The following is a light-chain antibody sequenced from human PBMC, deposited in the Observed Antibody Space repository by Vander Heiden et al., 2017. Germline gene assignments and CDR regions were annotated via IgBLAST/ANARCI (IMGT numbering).Light chain of an antibody. CDR1: SSNIGSNT. Sequence: QSLLTQPPPPSGTPGLPVTITCSGSSSNIGSNTVHWYQQHPGTAPKLLIYSNNQRPSGVPDRFSGSKSGTSASLAISRLQSEDEADYYCAAWDGSLNGWVFGGGTKLTVL. CDR3: AAWDGSLNGWV. V-gene: IGLV1-44*01. CDR2: SNN. J-gene: IGLJ3*02.